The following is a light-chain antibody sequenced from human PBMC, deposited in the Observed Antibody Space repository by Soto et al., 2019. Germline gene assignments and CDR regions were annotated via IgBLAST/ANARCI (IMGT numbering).Light chain of an antibody. CDR3: QQYERYST. Sequence: DYPVTQSPSTLSASVGDRVTITCRASQTIYTWLAWYQQKPGIAPKLLIHKASTLESGVPSRFSGSGYGTEFTLTLSGLQPEDSATYYCQQYERYSTFGQGTKVEIK. CDR2: KAS. V-gene: IGKV1-5*03. J-gene: IGKJ1*01. CDR1: QTIYTW.